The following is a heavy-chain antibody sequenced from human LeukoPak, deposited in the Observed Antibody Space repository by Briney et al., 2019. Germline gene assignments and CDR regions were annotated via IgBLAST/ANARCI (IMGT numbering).Heavy chain of an antibody. V-gene: IGHV3-20*01. J-gene: IGHJ2*01. D-gene: IGHD4-17*01. CDR1: GFTFDDYG. CDR2: INWNGGST. Sequence: GGSLRLSCAASGFTFDDYGMSWVRQAPGKGLEWVSGINWNGGSTGYADSVKGRFTISRDNAKNSLYLQMNSLRAEDTALYHCARAMTTVNTRVDSWYFDLWGRGTLVTVSS. CDR3: ARAMTTVNTRVDSWYFDL.